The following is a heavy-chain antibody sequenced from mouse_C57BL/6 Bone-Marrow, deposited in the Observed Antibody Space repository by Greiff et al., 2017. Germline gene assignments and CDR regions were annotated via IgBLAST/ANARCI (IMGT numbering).Heavy chain of an antibody. CDR1: GYTFTSYG. V-gene: IGHV1-81*01. J-gene: IGHJ3*01. Sequence: VKLQESGAELARPGASVKLSCKASGYTFTSYGISWVKQRTGQGLEWIGEIYPRSGNTYYNEKFKGKDTLTADKSSSTAYMELRSLTSEDSAVYFCARAYYRNWGFAYWGQGTLVTVSA. CDR3: ARAYYRNWGFAY. CDR2: IYPRSGNT. D-gene: IGHD2-5*01.